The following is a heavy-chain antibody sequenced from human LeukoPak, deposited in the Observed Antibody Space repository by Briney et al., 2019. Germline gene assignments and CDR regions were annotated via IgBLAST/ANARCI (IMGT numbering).Heavy chain of an antibody. CDR3: ARELSGSYYDFDY. V-gene: IGHV3-49*04. CDR1: GFTFGDYA. CDR2: IRTKAYGGTT. Sequence: GGSLRLSCTASGFTFGDYAMSWVRQAPGKGLEWVGFIRTKAYGGTTECAASVKGRFTISRDDSKSIVYLQMNSLKTEDTAVYYCARELSGSYYDFDYWGQGTLVTVSS. D-gene: IGHD1-26*01. J-gene: IGHJ4*02.